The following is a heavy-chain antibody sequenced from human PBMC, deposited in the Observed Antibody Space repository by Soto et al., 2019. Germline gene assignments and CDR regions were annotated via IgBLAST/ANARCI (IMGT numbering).Heavy chain of an antibody. J-gene: IGHJ4*02. Sequence: SETLSLTCAVPGDSVSKDNYYWSWLRQPPGKGLEWIGYNYYSGTTNYNSYLKSRLSLSLDMSKNQFSLKLASVTAADTAVYFCARSQRGRTAFTFDYWGQGALVTVSS. V-gene: IGHV4-61*01. CDR3: ARSQRGRTAFTFDY. D-gene: IGHD3-16*01. CDR1: GDSVSKDNYY. CDR2: NYYSGTT.